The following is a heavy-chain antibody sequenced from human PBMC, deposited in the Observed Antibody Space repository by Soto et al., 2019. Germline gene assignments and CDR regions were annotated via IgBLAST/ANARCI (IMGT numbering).Heavy chain of an antibody. CDR3: AILIVFHSSYYQDV. J-gene: IGHJ4*01. V-gene: IGHV4-34*01. CDR1: GRPFIRYH. Sequence: PSGTMLFTCAFYGRPFIRYHWSGILQSSGTGLEWIGEINHSGNTNYNPSLKSRVTMLVDTPKNQFSLSLSSVTAADTAVYYWAILIVFHSSYYQDVCGHGTLVTV. D-gene: IGHD1-26*01. CDR2: INHSGNT.